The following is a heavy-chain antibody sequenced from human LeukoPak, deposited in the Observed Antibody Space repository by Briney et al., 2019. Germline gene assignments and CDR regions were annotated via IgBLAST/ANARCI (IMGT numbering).Heavy chain of an antibody. V-gene: IGHV3-33*01. J-gene: IGHJ6*02. Sequence: GGSLRPSCAASGFTFSSYGMHWVRQAPGKGLEWVAVIWYDGSNKYYADSVKGRFTISRDNSKNTLYLQMNSLRAEDTAVYYCARDIPHYYYGMDVWGQGTTVTVSS. CDR2: IWYDGSNK. CDR1: GFTFSSYG. CDR3: ARDIPHYYYGMDV.